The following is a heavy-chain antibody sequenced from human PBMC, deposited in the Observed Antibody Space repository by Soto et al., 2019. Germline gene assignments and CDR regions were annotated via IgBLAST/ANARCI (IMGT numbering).Heavy chain of an antibody. CDR1: GFTFSSYG. CDR3: AKGKEYSGYDRSASY. Sequence: QVQLVESGGGVVQPGRSLRLSCAASGFTFSSYGMHWVRQAPDKGLEWVAVISYDGSNKYYADSVKGRFTISRDNSKNTLYLQMNSLRAEDTAVYYCAKGKEYSGYDRSASYWGQGTLVTVSS. J-gene: IGHJ4*02. V-gene: IGHV3-30*18. D-gene: IGHD5-12*01. CDR2: ISYDGSNK.